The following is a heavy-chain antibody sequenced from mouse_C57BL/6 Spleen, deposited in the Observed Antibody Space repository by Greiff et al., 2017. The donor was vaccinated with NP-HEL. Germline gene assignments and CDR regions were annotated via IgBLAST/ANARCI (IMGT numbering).Heavy chain of an antibody. CDR1: GYTFTSYW. J-gene: IGHJ2*01. D-gene: IGHD1-1*01. CDR2: IDPSDSYT. V-gene: IGHV1-50*01. Sequence: LQQPGAELVKPGASVKLSCKASGYTFTSYWMQWVKQRPGQGLEWIGEIDPSDSYTNYNQKFKGKATLTVDTSSSTAYMQLSSLTSEDSAVYYCAHYYYGSSSFDYWGQGTTLTVSS. CDR3: AHYYYGSSSFDY.